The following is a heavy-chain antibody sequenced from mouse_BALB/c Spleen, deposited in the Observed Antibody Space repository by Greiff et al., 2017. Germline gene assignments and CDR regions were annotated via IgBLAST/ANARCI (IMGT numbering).Heavy chain of an antibody. D-gene: IGHD2-3*01. CDR3: ACKRDGYYGY. CDR2: IYPGGGYT. CDR1: GYTFTNYW. V-gene: IGHV1-63*02. J-gene: IGHJ2*01. Sequence: QVQLKQSGAELVRPGTSVKISCKASGYTFTNYWLGWVKQRPGHGLEWIGDIYPGGGYTNYNEKFKGKATLTADTSSSTAYMQLSSLTSEDSAVYFCACKRDGYYGYWGQGTTLTVSS.